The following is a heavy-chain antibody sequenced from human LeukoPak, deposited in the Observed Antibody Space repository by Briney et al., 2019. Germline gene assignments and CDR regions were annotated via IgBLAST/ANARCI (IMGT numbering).Heavy chain of an antibody. D-gene: IGHD1-1*01. J-gene: IGHJ4*02. V-gene: IGHV4-4*07. CDR3: ARGTRLFDY. CDR1: GASVNDYY. Sequence: PSETLSLTCTVSGASVNDYYWNWIRQPAGGGLEWIGRMYGSGSTNYNPSLKSRVTMSVDTSKSQFSLKLNSVTAADTAVYYCARGTRLFDYWGQGTLVTVSS. CDR2: MYGSGST.